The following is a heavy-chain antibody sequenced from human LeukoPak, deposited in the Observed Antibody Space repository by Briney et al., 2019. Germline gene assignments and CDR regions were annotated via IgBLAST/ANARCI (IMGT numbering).Heavy chain of an antibody. V-gene: IGHV3-21*01. J-gene: IGHJ4*02. CDR1: GFTFSSYS. Sequence: SGRSLRLSCAASGFTFSSYSMNWVRQAPGKGLEWVSSISSSSSYIYYADSVKGRFTISRDNARNSLYLQMNSLRAEDTAVYYCARGISEYSSSEGDDYWGQGTLVTVSS. CDR3: ARGISEYSSSEGDDY. CDR2: ISSSSSYI. D-gene: IGHD6-6*01.